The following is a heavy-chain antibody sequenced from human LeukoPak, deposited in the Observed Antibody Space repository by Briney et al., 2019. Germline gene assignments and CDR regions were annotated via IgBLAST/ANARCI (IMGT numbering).Heavy chain of an antibody. J-gene: IGHJ4*02. D-gene: IGHD3-22*01. CDR1: GFTFSSYA. CDR3: AKGFDSSGYNPVFDY. V-gene: IGHV3-23*01. Sequence: GGSLRLSCAASGFTFSSYAMSWVRQAPGKGLEWVSDISGSGGSTYYADSVKGRFTISRDNSKNTLYLQMNSLRAEDTAVYYCAKGFDSSGYNPVFDYWGQGTLVTVSS. CDR2: ISGSGGST.